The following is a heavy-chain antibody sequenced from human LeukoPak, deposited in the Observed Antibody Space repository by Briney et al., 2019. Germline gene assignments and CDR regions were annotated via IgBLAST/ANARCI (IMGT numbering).Heavy chain of an antibody. CDR1: GFTFSSYA. CDR3: ASGGVVGPSTYWFYDL. Sequence: PGGSLRLSCAASGFTFSSYAMTWVRQAPGKGLEWVANIRQDGNEKYYVDSVKGRFTISRDNAKNSLYLQMNSLRAEDTAVYYCASGGVVGPSTYWFYDLWGRGTRVTVS. CDR2: IRQDGNEK. J-gene: IGHJ2*01. V-gene: IGHV3-7*01. D-gene: IGHD1-26*01.